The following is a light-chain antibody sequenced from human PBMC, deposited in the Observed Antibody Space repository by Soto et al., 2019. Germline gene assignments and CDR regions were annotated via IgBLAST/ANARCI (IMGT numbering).Light chain of an antibody. CDR3: SSYAGSNNYV. V-gene: IGLV2-8*01. Sequence: QSAVTQPPSASGSPGQSVTISCTGTSSDVGGYNYVSWYQQHPSKAPKLMIYEVSKRPSGVPDRFSGSKSGNTACLTVSGLQAEDEADYYCSSYAGSNNYVFGTGTKVTVL. CDR1: SSDVGGYNY. J-gene: IGLJ1*01. CDR2: EVS.